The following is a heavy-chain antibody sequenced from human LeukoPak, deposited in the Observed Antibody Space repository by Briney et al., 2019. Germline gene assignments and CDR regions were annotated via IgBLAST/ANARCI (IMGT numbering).Heavy chain of an antibody. CDR2: IYHSGST. CDR3: VRDTDYSSSSFDY. J-gene: IGHJ4*02. D-gene: IGHD6-6*01. Sequence: SETLSLTCTVSGYSISSGYYWGWIRQPPGKGLEWIGSIYHSGSTYYNPSLKSRVTISVDTSKNQFSLKLSSVTAADTAVYYCVRDTDYSSSSFDYWGQGTLVTVSS. CDR1: GYSISSGYY. V-gene: IGHV4-38-2*02.